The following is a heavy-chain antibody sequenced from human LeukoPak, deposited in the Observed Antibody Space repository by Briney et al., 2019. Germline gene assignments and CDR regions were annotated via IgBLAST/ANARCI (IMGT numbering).Heavy chain of an antibody. J-gene: IGHJ6*03. CDR1: AGSIISSSYY. D-gene: IGHD1-14*01. Sequence: SETLSLTCTVSAGSIISSSYYSGWIRQPPGKGLEWIGSIYYSGSTYYNPSLKSRVTISVDTSKNQFSLKLSSVTAADTAVYYCARGVAGPYYYMDVWGKGTTVTVSS. CDR3: ARGVAGPYYYMDV. V-gene: IGHV4-39*07. CDR2: IYYSGST.